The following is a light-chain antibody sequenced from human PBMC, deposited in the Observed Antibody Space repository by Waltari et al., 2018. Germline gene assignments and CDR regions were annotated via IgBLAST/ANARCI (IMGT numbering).Light chain of an antibody. J-gene: IGLJ2*01. Sequence: QSALTQPRSLSGSPGQSVTISCTGTSSDVGGYNYVSWYQQHPGKAPKLMIYDVSKRPSGVPDRFSGSKSGNTASLTISGLQAEDEADYYCCSYAGSYTFGVVFGGGTKLTVL. CDR3: CSYAGSYTFGVV. CDR2: DVS. CDR1: SSDVGGYNY. V-gene: IGLV2-11*01.